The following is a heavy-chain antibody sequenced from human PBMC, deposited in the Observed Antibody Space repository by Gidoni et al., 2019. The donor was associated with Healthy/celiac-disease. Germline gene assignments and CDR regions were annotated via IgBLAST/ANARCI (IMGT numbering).Heavy chain of an antibody. Sequence: EVQLVESGGGLVQPGGSLSLSCAASGFPFSSYAMSWVRQAPGKGLAWVSAISGSGGSTYYADSVKGRFTISRDNSKNTLYLQMNSLRAEDTAVYYCAKGGRGMWFGELLFYWGQGTLVTVSS. CDR3: AKGGRGMWFGELLFY. CDR1: GFPFSSYA. V-gene: IGHV3-23*04. CDR2: ISGSGGST. J-gene: IGHJ4*02. D-gene: IGHD3-10*01.